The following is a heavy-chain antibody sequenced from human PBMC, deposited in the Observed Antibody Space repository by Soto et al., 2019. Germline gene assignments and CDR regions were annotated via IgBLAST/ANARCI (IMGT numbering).Heavy chain of an antibody. J-gene: IGHJ4*02. Sequence: ASVKVSCKTSGGTFTTYSIHWVRQAPGQRLEWMGWINAGNGNRKYSQKFQGRVTISSDTSASTVYMELSSLRSEDTAVYYCARSIAVAGFDSWGQGTLVTVSS. CDR1: GGTFTTYS. CDR2: INAGNGNR. D-gene: IGHD6-19*01. V-gene: IGHV1-3*01. CDR3: ARSIAVAGFDS.